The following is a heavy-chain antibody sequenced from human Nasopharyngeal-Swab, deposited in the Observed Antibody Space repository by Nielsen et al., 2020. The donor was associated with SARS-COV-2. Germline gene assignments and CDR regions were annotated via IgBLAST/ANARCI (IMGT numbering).Heavy chain of an antibody. CDR1: GFTFSSYG. Sequence: GGSLRLSCAASGFTFSSYGMHWVRQAPGKGLVWVAVIFYDGSYKHYADSVKGRFTISRDNAKNSLFLQMNSLRAEDTAVYYCARGYDFRSGSNAFDIWGQGTMVTVSS. CDR2: IFYDGSYK. J-gene: IGHJ3*02. CDR3: ARGYDFRSGSNAFDI. D-gene: IGHD3-3*01. V-gene: IGHV3-33*08.